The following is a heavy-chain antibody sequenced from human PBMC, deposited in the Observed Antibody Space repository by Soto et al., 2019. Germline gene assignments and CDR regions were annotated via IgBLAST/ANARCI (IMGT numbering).Heavy chain of an antibody. V-gene: IGHV4-39*01. CDR3: ARVGVSEGYCSSTSCYEFYYYYMDA. D-gene: IGHD2-2*01. Sequence: PSETLSLTCSVSGGSVSSGSFYWGWIRQPPGKGLEWIGNVYYNGDTSYNPSLKSRVTISVDTSENQFSLRLNSVTAADTAVYYCARVGVSEGYCSSTSCYEFYYYYMDAWGKGTTVTVSS. J-gene: IGHJ6*03. CDR1: GGSVSSGSFY. CDR2: VYYNGDT.